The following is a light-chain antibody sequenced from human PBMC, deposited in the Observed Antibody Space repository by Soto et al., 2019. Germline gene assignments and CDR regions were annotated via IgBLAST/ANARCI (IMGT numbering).Light chain of an antibody. Sequence: QSVLTQPASVSGSPGQSITISCTGTRSDVGGYNYVSWYQQHPGKAPKLIIYDVSNRPSGVSNRFSGSKSGNTASLTISGLQAEDEADYYCSSYTSSSTLVVFGGGTKVTVL. CDR2: DVS. CDR3: SSYTSSSTLVV. CDR1: RSDVGGYNY. V-gene: IGLV2-14*01. J-gene: IGLJ2*01.